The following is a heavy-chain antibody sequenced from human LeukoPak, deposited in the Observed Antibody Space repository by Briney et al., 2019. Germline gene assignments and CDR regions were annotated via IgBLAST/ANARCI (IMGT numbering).Heavy chain of an antibody. D-gene: IGHD3-10*01. Sequence: ASVKVSCKASGYTFTSYAMNWVRQAPGQGLEWMGWISAYNGNTNYAQKLQGRVTMTTDTSTSTAYVELRSLRSDDTAVYYCARDASFVLLWFGEFPGPYYFDYWGQGTLVTVSS. CDR2: ISAYNGNT. J-gene: IGHJ4*02. V-gene: IGHV1-18*01. CDR1: GYTFTSYA. CDR3: ARDASFVLLWFGEFPGPYYFDY.